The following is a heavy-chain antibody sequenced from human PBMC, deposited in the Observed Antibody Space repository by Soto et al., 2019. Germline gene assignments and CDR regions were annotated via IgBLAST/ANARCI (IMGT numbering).Heavy chain of an antibody. CDR3: AKEVGYSSGYDYFDY. V-gene: IGHV3-23*01. D-gene: IGHD6-25*01. Sequence: EVQLLGSGGGLVQPGGSLRLSCAASGFTFSSYAMSWVRQAPGKGLEWVSGISGSGVSTHYADSVKGRFTISRDNSKNTLYMEMNSLRAEDKAEYYCAKEVGYSSGYDYFDYWGQGTLVTVSS. CDR2: ISGSGVST. J-gene: IGHJ4*02. CDR1: GFTFSSYA.